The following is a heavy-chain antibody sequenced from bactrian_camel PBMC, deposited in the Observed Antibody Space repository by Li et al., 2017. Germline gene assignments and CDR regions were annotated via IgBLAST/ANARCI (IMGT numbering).Heavy chain of an antibody. V-gene: IGHV3S10*01. CDR1: GYAFSSYY. Sequence: DVQLVESGGGLVQPGGSLRLSCETYGYAFSSYYMLWVRQAPGKEREAVANIDSDGTTDYADPVKGRFTISKDNEKNILYLQMNSLQPEDTAMYYCAADADARSRPGIPLLSLSYNYWGQGTQVTVS. CDR3: AADADARSRPGIPLLSLSYNY. CDR2: IDSDGTT. J-gene: IGHJ4*01. D-gene: IGHD1*01.